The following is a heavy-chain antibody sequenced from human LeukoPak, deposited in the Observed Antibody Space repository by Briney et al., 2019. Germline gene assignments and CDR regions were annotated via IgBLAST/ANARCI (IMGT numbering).Heavy chain of an antibody. Sequence: SETLSLTCAVYGGSFSGYYWNWIRQPPGKGLEWMGEINHSGSTNYNPSLKSRVTMSVDTSKNQFSLNLNSVTAADTAVYYCASGNIAAAVTHWGQGTLVTVSS. J-gene: IGHJ1*01. D-gene: IGHD6-13*01. CDR2: INHSGST. V-gene: IGHV4-34*01. CDR3: ASGNIAAAVTH. CDR1: GGSFSGYY.